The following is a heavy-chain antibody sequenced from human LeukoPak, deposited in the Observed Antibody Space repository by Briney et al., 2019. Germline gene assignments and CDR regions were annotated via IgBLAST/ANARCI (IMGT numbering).Heavy chain of an antibody. D-gene: IGHD3-16*02. V-gene: IGHV3-7*01. J-gene: IGHJ6*03. CDR2: IKQDGSEK. CDR1: GFTFSSYW. CDR3: ARDPLYSHYMDV. Sequence: PGGSLRLSCAASGFTFSSYWMSWVRQAPGKGLEWVANIKQDGSEKYYVDSVKGRFTISRDNAKNSPHLQMNSLRAEDTAVYYCARDPLYSHYMDVWGKGTTVTVSS.